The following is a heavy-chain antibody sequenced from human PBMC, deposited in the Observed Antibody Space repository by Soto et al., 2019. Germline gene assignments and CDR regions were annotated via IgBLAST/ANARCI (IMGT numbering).Heavy chain of an antibody. D-gene: IGHD3-3*01. V-gene: IGHV1-69*01. CDR2: IIPIFGTA. Sequence: QVQLVQSGAEVKKPGSSVKVSCKASGGTFSSYAISWVRQAPGQGLEWMGGIIPIFGTANYAQKFQGRVTITADESTSTAYMELSSLRSEDTAVYYCARGRSRYYDFWSGYQNGHFAYWGQGTVVTVSS. CDR1: GGTFSSYA. CDR3: ARGRSRYYDFWSGYQNGHFAY. J-gene: IGHJ4*02.